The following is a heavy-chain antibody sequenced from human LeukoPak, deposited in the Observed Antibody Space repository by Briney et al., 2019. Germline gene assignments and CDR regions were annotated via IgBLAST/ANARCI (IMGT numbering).Heavy chain of an antibody. CDR2: IYSGGFT. CDR1: GFTVSTNY. J-gene: IGHJ5*02. Sequence: GGSLRLSCAASGFTVSTNYMSWVRQAPGKGLEWVSVIYSGGFTYYADSVKGRFTISRDNSKNTLYLQMNSLRAEDTAVYYCARGLVSDSSGRWFDPWGQGTLVTVSS. V-gene: IGHV3-66*01. CDR3: ARGLVSDSSGRWFDP. D-gene: IGHD3-22*01.